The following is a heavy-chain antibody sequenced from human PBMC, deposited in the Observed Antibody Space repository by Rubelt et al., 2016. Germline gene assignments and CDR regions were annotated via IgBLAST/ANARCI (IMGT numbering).Heavy chain of an antibody. V-gene: IGHV3-48*01. CDR1: GFTFSNYN. D-gene: IGHD2-15*01. J-gene: IGHJ4*02. Sequence: GESGGGLVQPGGSLRLSCAASGFTFSNYNMNWVRQAPGKGLEWVSYISSSSSTIYYADSVKGRFTISRDSAKNSLYLQMNSLKAEDTAVYYCAREGFVAENYWGQGTLVTVSA. CDR3: AREGFVAENY. CDR2: ISSSSSTI.